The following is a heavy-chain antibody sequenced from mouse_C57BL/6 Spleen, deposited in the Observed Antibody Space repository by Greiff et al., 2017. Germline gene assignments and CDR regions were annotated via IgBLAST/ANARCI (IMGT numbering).Heavy chain of an antibody. CDR2: INPNNGGT. Sequence: EVQLQQSGPELVKPGASVKMSCKASGYTFTDYNMHWVKQSHGKSLEWIGYINPNNGGTSYNQKFKGKATLTVNKSSSTAYMELRSLTSEDSAVYYCAGLQLRLRYFDYWGQGTTLTVSS. CDR1: GYTFTDYN. J-gene: IGHJ2*01. CDR3: AGLQLRLRYFDY. V-gene: IGHV1-22*01. D-gene: IGHD3-2*02.